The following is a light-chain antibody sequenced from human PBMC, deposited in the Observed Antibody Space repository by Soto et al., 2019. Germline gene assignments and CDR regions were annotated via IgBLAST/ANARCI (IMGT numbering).Light chain of an antibody. CDR2: DAS. CDR1: QSVSSY. V-gene: IGKV3-11*01. Sequence: EIVLTQSPATLSLSPGETATLSCRASQSVSSYLAWYQQKPGQAPRLLIYDASNRATGIPARFSGSGSGTEFTLTISSLQSEDFAVYYCQQYNNWPQTFGQGTRLEIK. J-gene: IGKJ5*01. CDR3: QQYNNWPQT.